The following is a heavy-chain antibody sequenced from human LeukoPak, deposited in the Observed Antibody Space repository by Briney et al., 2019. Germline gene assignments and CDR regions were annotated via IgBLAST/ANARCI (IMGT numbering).Heavy chain of an antibody. Sequence: SVKVSCKASGGTFSSYAISWVRQAPGLGLEWMGGIIPIFGTANYAQKFQGRVTITTDESTSTAYMELSSLRSEDTAVYYCARNPAGGGTMVRDYYYYMDVWGKGTTVTVSS. V-gene: IGHV1-69*05. CDR1: GGTFSSYA. CDR3: ARNPAGGGTMVRDYYYYMDV. D-gene: IGHD3-10*01. CDR2: IIPIFGTA. J-gene: IGHJ6*03.